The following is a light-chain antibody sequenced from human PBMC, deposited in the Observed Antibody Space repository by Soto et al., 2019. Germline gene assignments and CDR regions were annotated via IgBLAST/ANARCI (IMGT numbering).Light chain of an antibody. Sequence: DIQMTQSPSSLSASVGDRVTITCRASQGIIDYVAWFQQKPGKAPKLLIYAASTLQSGVPSRFSGSGSGTDFTLTISSLQPEDVATDYVQKYNTAPQSFGQGTKVEIK. V-gene: IGKV1-27*01. J-gene: IGKJ1*01. CDR3: QKYNTAPQS. CDR2: AAS. CDR1: QGIIDY.